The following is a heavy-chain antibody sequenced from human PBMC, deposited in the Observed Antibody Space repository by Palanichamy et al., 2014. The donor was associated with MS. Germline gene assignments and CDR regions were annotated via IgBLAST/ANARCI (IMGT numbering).Heavy chain of an antibody. D-gene: IGHD3-16*01. CDR3: SKVCRGAGIWGACFDS. V-gene: IGHV3-9*01. J-gene: IGHJ4*02. Sequence: EVQLAESGGGLVQPGRSLRLSCAASGFTFDDYAMSWVRQVPGKGLEWVASISWNSGSTAYAESARGRFSISRDNAKNSLFLQMTSLRPDDTAFYYCSKVCRGAGIWGACFDSWGQGSLVSVSS. CDR2: ISWNSGST. CDR1: GFTFDDYA.